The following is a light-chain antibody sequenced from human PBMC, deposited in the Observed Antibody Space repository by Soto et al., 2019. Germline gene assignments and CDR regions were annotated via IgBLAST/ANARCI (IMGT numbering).Light chain of an antibody. J-gene: IGKJ2*01. CDR2: WAS. CDR3: QQDYSTPYT. Sequence: DIVMTQSPDSLAVSLGERATVNCKSSQSVLYSSNNKNYLAWYQQKPGQPPKLLIYWASIRESGVPDRFSGSGSGTDFTLTISSRQAEDVAVYYGQQDYSTPYTFGQGTKLEIK. V-gene: IGKV4-1*01. CDR1: QSVLYSSNNKNY.